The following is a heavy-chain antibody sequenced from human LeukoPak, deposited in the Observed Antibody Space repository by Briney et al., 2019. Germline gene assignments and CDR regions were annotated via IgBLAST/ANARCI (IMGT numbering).Heavy chain of an antibody. D-gene: IGHD4-17*01. CDR3: AKCKMYGDYVFAYFDY. J-gene: IGHJ4*02. CDR2: ISGSGGST. CDR1: GFTSSSYA. Sequence: PGGSLRLSCAASGFTSSSYAMSWVRQAPGKGLEWVSAISGSGGSTYYADSVKGRFTISRDNSKNTLYLQMNSLRAEDTAVYYCAKCKMYGDYVFAYFDYWGQGTLVTVSS. V-gene: IGHV3-23*01.